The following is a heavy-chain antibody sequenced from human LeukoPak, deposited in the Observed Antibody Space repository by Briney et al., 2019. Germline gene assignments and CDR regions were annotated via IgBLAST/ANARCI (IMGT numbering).Heavy chain of an antibody. CDR3: ARRPYYSSLSCPYYMDV. V-gene: IGHV1-8*01. CDR1: GYSFGSQD. J-gene: IGHJ6*03. Sequence: GASVKVSCMASGYSFGSQDSNWVRQPTGRGREWMGCMKLNRGNQGYAQKFQGRLNINRNTSIPTDHMELSRLRSEDTAVFYCARRPYYSSLSCPYYMDVWGKGTTVTVS. CDR2: MKLNRGNQ. D-gene: IGHD2-2*01.